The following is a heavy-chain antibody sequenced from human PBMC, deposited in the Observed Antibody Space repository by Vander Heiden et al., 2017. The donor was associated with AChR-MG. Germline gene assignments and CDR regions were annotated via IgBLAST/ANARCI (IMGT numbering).Heavy chain of an antibody. D-gene: IGHD1-1*01. CDR3: ARDRSGIKAYYYGLDV. V-gene: IGHV4-30-4*01. Sequence: QVQLQESGPGLVKPSQTLSLTCTVSGGSTRRGDYYGSWIRQPPGKGLEWIGYIYYSGSTYYNPSLKSRVTISVDTSKNQFSLKLSSVTHPDTAVYYCARDRSGIKAYYYGLDVWCEG. CDR1: GGSTRRGDYY. J-gene: IGHJ6*02. CDR2: IYYSGST.